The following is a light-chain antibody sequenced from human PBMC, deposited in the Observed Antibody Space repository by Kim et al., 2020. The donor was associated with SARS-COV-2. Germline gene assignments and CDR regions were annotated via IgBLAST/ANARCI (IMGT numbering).Light chain of an antibody. V-gene: IGLV6-57*04. CDR1: SGSIARNY. Sequence: NFMLTQPHSVSESPGKTVTISCTRSSGSIARNYVQWYQQRPGSAPTTLIYEDDQRPSGVPDRFSASIDSSSNSASLTISGLKTEDEADYYCQSYDSSTHVVFGGGTKLTVL. CDR3: QSYDSSTHVV. CDR2: EDD. J-gene: IGLJ2*01.